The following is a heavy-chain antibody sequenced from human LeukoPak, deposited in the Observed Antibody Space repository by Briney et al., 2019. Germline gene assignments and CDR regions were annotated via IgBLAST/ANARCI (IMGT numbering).Heavy chain of an antibody. D-gene: IGHD3-22*01. CDR3: ARDRSYYDSSGFLDY. Sequence: SVKVSCKASGGTFSSYAISWVRQAPGQGLEWMGRIIPIFGTANYAQKFQDRVTITTDESTSTAYMELSSLRSEDTAVYYCARDRSYYDSSGFLDYWGQGTLVTVSS. V-gene: IGHV1-69*05. CDR1: GGTFSSYA. CDR2: IIPIFGTA. J-gene: IGHJ4*02.